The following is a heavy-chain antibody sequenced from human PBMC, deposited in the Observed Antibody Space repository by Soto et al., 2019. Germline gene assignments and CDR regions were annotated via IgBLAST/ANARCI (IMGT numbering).Heavy chain of an antibody. D-gene: IGHD3-3*01. J-gene: IGHJ4*02. CDR2: IKSKTDGGTT. CDR1: GFTFSNAW. Sequence: PGGSLRLSCAASGFTFSNAWMSWVRQAPGKGLEWVGRIKSKTDGGTTDYAAPVKGRFTISRDDSKNTLYLQMNSLKTEDTAVYYCTTEQVPKDRGEVVRFLEWLLFDYWGQGTLVTVSS. CDR3: TTEQVPKDRGEVVRFLEWLLFDY. V-gene: IGHV3-15*01.